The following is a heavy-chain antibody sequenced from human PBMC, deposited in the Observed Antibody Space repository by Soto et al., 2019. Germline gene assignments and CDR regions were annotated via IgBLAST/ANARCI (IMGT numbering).Heavy chain of an antibody. CDR3: THRSSRYFPN. V-gene: IGHV2-5*02. J-gene: IGHJ1*01. CDR2: IYWDNDK. Sequence: QITLKESGPTLVKPTQTLTLTCTFSGFSLSTSGVAVGWIRQPPGKALEWLALIYWDNDKRYNPSLKSRLTSTQDTPQTQVVLIMTDLDPVDTATYYCTHRSSRYFPNWGQGTLVTISS. CDR1: GFSLSTSGVA.